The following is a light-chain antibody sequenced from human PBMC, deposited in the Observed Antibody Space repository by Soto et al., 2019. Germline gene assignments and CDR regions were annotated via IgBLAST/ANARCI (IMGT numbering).Light chain of an antibody. V-gene: IGLV2-8*01. Sequence: QSVLTQPPSASGSPGQSVTISCTGISSDVGSYKYVSWYQQHPGKAPKLMIYEVSKRPSGVPDRFSGSKSANPASLTVSGLQAEDEADYFCSSNAGCDSLVFGGGTNVSVL. CDR1: SSDVGSYKY. CDR2: EVS. J-gene: IGLJ2*01. CDR3: SSNAGCDSLV.